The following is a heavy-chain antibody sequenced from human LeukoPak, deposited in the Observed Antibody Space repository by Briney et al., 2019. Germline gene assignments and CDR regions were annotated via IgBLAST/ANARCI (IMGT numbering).Heavy chain of an antibody. J-gene: IGHJ4*02. CDR3: VRDRGYSTFEY. CDR1: GFVFGHSW. CDR2: INLDGSEI. Sequence: GGSLRLSCEASGFVFGHSWMSWVRQAPGKGLEWVANINLDGSEINYLDSLTGRLTISRDNAKDSLYLQMNGLRAEDTAVYFCVRDRGYSTFEYWGQGTLVTVSS. D-gene: IGHD3-22*01. V-gene: IGHV3-7*03.